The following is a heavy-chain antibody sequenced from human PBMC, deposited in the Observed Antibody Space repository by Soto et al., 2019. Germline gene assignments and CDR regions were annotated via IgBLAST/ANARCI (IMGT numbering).Heavy chain of an antibody. CDR2: IYYSGST. V-gene: IGHV4-59*08. CDR3: ARLLAARPDYYYGMDV. D-gene: IGHD6-6*01. J-gene: IGHJ6*02. Sequence: SETLSLTCTVSGGSISSYYWSWIRQPPGKGLEWIGYIYYSGSTNYNPSLKSRVTISVDTSKNQFSLKLSSVTAADTAVCYCARLLAARPDYYYGMDVWGQGTTVTVSS. CDR1: GGSISSYY.